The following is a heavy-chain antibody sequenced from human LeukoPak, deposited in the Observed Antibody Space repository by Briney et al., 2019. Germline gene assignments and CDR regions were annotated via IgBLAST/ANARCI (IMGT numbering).Heavy chain of an antibody. CDR3: ARVGSTIAAAPHFDY. V-gene: IGHV3-21*01. J-gene: IGHJ4*02. D-gene: IGHD6-13*01. Sequence: GGSLRLSCAASGFTFSSYSMNWVRQAPGKGLEWVSSISSSSSYIYYADSVKGRFTISRDNAKNSLYLQMNSLRAEDTAVYYCARVGSTIAAAPHFDYWGQGTLVTVSS. CDR1: GFTFSSYS. CDR2: ISSSSSYI.